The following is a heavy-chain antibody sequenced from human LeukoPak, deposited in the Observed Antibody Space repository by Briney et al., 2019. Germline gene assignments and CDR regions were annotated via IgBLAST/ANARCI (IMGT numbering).Heavy chain of an antibody. J-gene: IGHJ3*02. CDR2: IKSKTDGATT. CDR1: GFTFSNAW. CDR3: TTDPFGSSRWEDAFDI. Sequence: RGSLRLSCAASGFTFSNAWMSWVRQAPGKGLEWVGRIKSKTDGATTDYAAPVKGRFTISRDDSKNTLYLQMNSLKTEDTAVYYCTTDPFGSSRWEDAFDIWGQGTMVTVSS. D-gene: IGHD6-13*01. V-gene: IGHV3-15*01.